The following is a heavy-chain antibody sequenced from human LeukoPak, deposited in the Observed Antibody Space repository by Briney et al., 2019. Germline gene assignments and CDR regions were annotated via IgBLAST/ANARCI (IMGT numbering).Heavy chain of an antibody. CDR2: IYYSEST. V-gene: IGHV4-59*08. D-gene: IGHD4-17*01. CDR3: AKTARNYGEIYWLVP. Sequence: PSETLRFPCTVSGASCSSYGWSWSRQPPGKGLEWIGYIYYSESTNYNPSLKSRVTISVDTSKNQFSLMLNSVTAADTAVYYCAKTARNYGEIYWLVPSGQASRVTVSS. J-gene: IGHJ5*01. CDR1: GASCSSYG.